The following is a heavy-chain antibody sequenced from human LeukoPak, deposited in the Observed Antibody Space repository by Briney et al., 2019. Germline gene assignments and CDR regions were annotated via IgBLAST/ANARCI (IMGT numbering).Heavy chain of an antibody. J-gene: IGHJ6*02. V-gene: IGHV3-48*03. CDR2: MGSGGSTI. D-gene: IGHD2-15*01. CDR1: GFTFSSYE. CDR3: TKHITTDATTPFYYGMDV. Sequence: PGGSLRLSCAASGFTFSSYEMNWVRQAPGKGLEWVSYMGSGGSTIYYADSVKGRFTISRDNGKNSLHLQMDSLRAEDTAVYYCTKHITTDATTPFYYGMDVWGQGTTVTVSS.